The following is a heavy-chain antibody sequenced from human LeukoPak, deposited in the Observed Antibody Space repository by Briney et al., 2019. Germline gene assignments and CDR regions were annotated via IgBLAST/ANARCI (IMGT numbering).Heavy chain of an antibody. CDR1: GFTFSSYW. V-gene: IGHV3-30*18. CDR3: AKRAHYYDSSGYYYFDY. J-gene: IGHJ4*02. Sequence: GGSLRLSCAASGFTFSSYWMNWARQAPGKGLEWVAVISYDGSNNYYADSVKGRFTISRDNSKNTLYLQMNSLRAEDTAVYYCAKRAHYYDSSGYYYFDYWGQGTLVTVSS. D-gene: IGHD3-22*01. CDR2: ISYDGSNN.